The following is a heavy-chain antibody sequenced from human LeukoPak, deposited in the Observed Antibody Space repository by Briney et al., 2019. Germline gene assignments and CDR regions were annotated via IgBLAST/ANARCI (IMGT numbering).Heavy chain of an antibody. V-gene: IGHV3-23*01. CDR2: ISGSGGST. D-gene: IGHD3-22*01. CDR3: ARERPHDSPYKDAFDI. Sequence: PGGSLRLSCAASGFTFSSYAMSWVRQAPGKGLEWVSAISGSGGSTYYADSVKGRFTISRDNSKNTLYLQMNSLRAEDTAVYYCARERPHDSPYKDAFDIWGQGTMVTVSS. J-gene: IGHJ3*02. CDR1: GFTFSSYA.